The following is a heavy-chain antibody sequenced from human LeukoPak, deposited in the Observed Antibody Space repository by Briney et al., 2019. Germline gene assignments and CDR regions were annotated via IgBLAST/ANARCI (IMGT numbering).Heavy chain of an antibody. V-gene: IGHV5-51*01. CDR2: IYPGDSDT. CDR3: ARHIPTYYYDSSGSRDAFDI. D-gene: IGHD3-22*01. Sequence: GESLKISCKGSGYSFTSYWIGWVRQMPGKGLEWMGIIYPGDSDTRYSPSFQGQVTISADKSISTAYLQWSSLKASDTAMYYCARHIPTYYYDSSGSRDAFDIWGQGTMVTVSS. J-gene: IGHJ3*02. CDR1: GYSFTSYW.